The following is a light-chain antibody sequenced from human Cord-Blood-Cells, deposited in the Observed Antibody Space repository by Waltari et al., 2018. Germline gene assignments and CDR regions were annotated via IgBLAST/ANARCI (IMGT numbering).Light chain of an antibody. CDR1: SSNVGGYNY. Sequence: QSALTHPASVSGSPGQSIPISCTGTSSNVGGYNYVSWYQQHPGKAPKLMIYDVSNRPSGVSNRFSGSKSGNTASLTISGLQAEDEADYYCSSYTSSSTLVFGGGTKLTVL. CDR3: SSYTSSSTLV. J-gene: IGLJ2*01. CDR2: DVS. V-gene: IGLV2-14*01.